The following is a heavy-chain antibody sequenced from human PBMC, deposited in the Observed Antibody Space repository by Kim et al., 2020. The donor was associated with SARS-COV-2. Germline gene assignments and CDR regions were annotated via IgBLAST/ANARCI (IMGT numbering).Heavy chain of an antibody. Sequence: GGSLRLSCVVSGFTVSNTYMSWVRQAPGRGLEWVAIIYGGGTTYYADSVMGRFTISRDDSKNTVYLQMNSLKAEDTAVYFCAREPSTYFDYWGQGTLVTVSS. CDR2: IYGGGTT. CDR3: AREPSTYFDY. J-gene: IGHJ4*02. V-gene: IGHV3-66*01. CDR1: GFTVSNTY.